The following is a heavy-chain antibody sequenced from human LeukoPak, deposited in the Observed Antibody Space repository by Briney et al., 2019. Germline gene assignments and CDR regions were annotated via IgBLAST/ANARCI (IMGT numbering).Heavy chain of an antibody. CDR3: ARDVGEYCSSTNCYASNY. D-gene: IGHD2-2*01. J-gene: IGHJ4*02. V-gene: IGHV1-2*02. CDR1: GYSFSTYA. CDR2: INPNSGGT. Sequence: ASVKVSCKASGYSFSTYAINWVRRAPGQGLEWMGWINPNSGGTNYAQKFQGRVTMTRDTSISTAYMELSRLRSDDTAVYYCARDVGEYCSSTNCYASNYWGQGTLVTVSS.